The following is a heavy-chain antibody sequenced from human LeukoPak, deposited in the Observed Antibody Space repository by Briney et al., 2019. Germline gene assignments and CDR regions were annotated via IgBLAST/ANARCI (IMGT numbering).Heavy chain of an antibody. V-gene: IGHV3-66*01. J-gene: IGHJ4*02. Sequence: GGSLRLSCAASGFTVSSNYMTWVRQAPGKGLEWVSVIYSGGSTYYADSVKGRFIISRDNAKNSLYLQMNSLRAEDTAVYYCARVSSDIVVVVAEYYFDYWGQGTLVTVSS. CDR2: IYSGGST. CDR1: GFTVSSNY. D-gene: IGHD2-15*01. CDR3: ARVSSDIVVVVAEYYFDY.